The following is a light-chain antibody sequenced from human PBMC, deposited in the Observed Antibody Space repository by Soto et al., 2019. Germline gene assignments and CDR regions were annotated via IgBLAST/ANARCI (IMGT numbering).Light chain of an antibody. Sequence: EIVLTQSPGTLSLSPGEGATLSCRASQSVSTNFFAWYHQKPGQAPRLLIYGASTRATGIPDRFSGSGSGTDFTLTISRLEPEDFAVYYCQQYGRTAWTFGQGTKVEIK. J-gene: IGKJ1*01. CDR3: QQYGRTAWT. CDR1: QSVSTNF. V-gene: IGKV3-20*01. CDR2: GAS.